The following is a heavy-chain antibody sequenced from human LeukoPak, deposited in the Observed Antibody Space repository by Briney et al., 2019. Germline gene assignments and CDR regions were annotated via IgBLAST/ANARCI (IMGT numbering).Heavy chain of an antibody. V-gene: IGHV3-7*01. D-gene: IGHD3/OR15-3a*01. CDR3: ARDSKLRSDGLFDR. Sequence: GGSLRLSCTASGSTFSSYWMSWVRQAPGKGLEWVADIKPDGSEGYYVDSVKGRFTISRDNAKNSLYLQMNSLRAEDTAVYSCARDSKLRSDGLFDRWGQGTMVTVSS. CDR2: IKPDGSEG. J-gene: IGHJ5*02. CDR1: GSTFSSYW.